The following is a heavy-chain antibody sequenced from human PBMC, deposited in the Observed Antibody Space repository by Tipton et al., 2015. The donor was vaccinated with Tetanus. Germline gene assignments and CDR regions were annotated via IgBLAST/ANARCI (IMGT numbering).Heavy chain of an antibody. V-gene: IGHV3-21*01. CDR3: VSGSALDY. D-gene: IGHD6-25*01. Sequence: SLRLSCAASGFTFDDYAMNWVRQAPGRGLEWVSSISSTSRYIYYAESVKGRFTISRDNAKNSLFLEMNSLRGDDTAVYFCVSGSALDYWGQGTLVTVSS. J-gene: IGHJ4*02. CDR2: ISSTSRYI. CDR1: GFTFDDYA.